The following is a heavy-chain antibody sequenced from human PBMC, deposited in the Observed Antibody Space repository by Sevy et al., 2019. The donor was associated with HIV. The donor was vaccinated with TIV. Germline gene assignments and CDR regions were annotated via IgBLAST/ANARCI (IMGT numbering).Heavy chain of an antibody. D-gene: IGHD2-15*01. Sequence: GGSLRLSCAASGFTFSSYAMHWVRQAPGKGLEWVEVISYDGSNKYYADSVKGRFTISREKSKNTLYLQMNSLRAEDTALYYCARDGGYCSGGSCYIDAFDIWGQGTMVTVSS. CDR3: ARDGGYCSGGSCYIDAFDI. V-gene: IGHV3-30-3*01. CDR2: ISYDGSNK. J-gene: IGHJ3*02. CDR1: GFTFSSYA.